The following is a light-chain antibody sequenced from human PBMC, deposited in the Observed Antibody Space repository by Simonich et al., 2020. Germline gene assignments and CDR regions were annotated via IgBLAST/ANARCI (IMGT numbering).Light chain of an antibody. CDR3: CSYAGSYTWV. V-gene: IGLV2-11*01. CDR1: SSDVGGYNY. CDR2: DVS. J-gene: IGLJ3*02. Sequence: QSALTQPRSVSGSPGQSVTISCTGTSSDVGGYNYVSWYQQHPGQAPKLMIYDVSKRPSGVPDRFSGSKSGNTASLTISGLQAADEADYYCCSYAGSYTWVFGGGTKLTVL.